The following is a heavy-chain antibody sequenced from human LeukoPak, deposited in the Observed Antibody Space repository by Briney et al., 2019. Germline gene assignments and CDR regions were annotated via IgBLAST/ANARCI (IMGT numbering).Heavy chain of an antibody. CDR1: GYTFAGYY. D-gene: IGHD1-26*01. CDR2: INPNSGGT. CDR3: ARARSLGIHYYFDY. J-gene: IGHJ4*02. V-gene: IGHV1-2*02. Sequence: ASVKVSCKASGYTFAGYYMHWVRQAPGQGLEWMGWINPNSGGTNYAQKFQGRVTMTRDTSISTAYMELSRLRSDDTAVYYCARARSLGIHYYFDYWGQGTLVTVPS.